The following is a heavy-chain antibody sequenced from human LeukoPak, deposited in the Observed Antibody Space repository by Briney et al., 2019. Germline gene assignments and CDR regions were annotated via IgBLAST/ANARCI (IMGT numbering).Heavy chain of an antibody. Sequence: PGGSLRLSCAASGFTFSSYEMNWVRQAPGKGLEWVSYISSSGSTIYYADSVKGRFTISRDNAKNSLYLQMTSLRAEDTAVYYCARGAAAGYFDYWGQGTLVTVSS. D-gene: IGHD6-13*01. CDR1: GFTFSSYE. J-gene: IGHJ4*02. V-gene: IGHV3-48*03. CDR3: ARGAAAGYFDY. CDR2: ISSSGSTI.